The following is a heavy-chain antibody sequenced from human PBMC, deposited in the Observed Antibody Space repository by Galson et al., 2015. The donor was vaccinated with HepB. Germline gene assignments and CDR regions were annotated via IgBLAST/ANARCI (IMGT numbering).Heavy chain of an antibody. CDR1: GFIFSGDW. CDR2: INGDGSAK. CDR3: AKEMAEVGKPFFDY. V-gene: IGHV3-7*03. Sequence: SLRLSCAASGFIFSGDWMSWVRQAPGKGLEWVANINGDGSAKNYADSVKGRFTISRDNSKNTLYLQMNSLRAEDTAIYYCAKEMAEVGKPFFDYWGPGTQIIVSS. D-gene: IGHD5-24*01. J-gene: IGHJ4*02.